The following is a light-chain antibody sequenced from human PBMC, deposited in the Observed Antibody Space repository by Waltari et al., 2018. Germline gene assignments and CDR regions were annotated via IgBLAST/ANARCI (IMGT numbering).Light chain of an antibody. V-gene: IGLV2-14*01. CDR1: SSDVGGYNY. CDR2: DVA. J-gene: IGLJ3*02. Sequence: QSALTQPASVSESPGQSITLPCSGPSSDVGGYNYVCWYQQHPGKAPKLIIYDVAKRPSGVSNRFSGSKSGNTASLTISGLQAEDEADYYCFSDRSSSTWVFGGGTKLTVL. CDR3: FSDRSSSTWV.